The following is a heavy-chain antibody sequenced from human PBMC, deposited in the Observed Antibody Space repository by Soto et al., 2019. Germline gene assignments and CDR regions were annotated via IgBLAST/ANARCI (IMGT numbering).Heavy chain of an antibody. D-gene: IGHD7-27*01. Sequence: QVQLQQWGAGLLKPSETLSLTCAVYGGSFSGHYWTWIHQPPGKGLEWIGEVSPGGSTNYNSSLKSRVTVSGDTSKNQFSLKLTSVTAADTGVYYCARGRGGLHRTAELHSWGQGTLVTVSS. V-gene: IGHV4-34*01. J-gene: IGHJ4*02. CDR2: VSPGGST. CDR3: ARGRGGLHRTAELHS. CDR1: GGSFSGHY.